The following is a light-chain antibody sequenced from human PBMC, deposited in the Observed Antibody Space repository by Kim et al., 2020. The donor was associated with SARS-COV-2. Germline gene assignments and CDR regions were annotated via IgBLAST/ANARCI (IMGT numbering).Light chain of an antibody. Sequence: ASGGVVVTMTCRASQNIATYLNWYQHKPGEAPKLLIYGASRLQGGVPSRFSGGGYGTDFTLNINSLQPEDFATYYCQQSYTLPITFGQGTRLEIK. V-gene: IGKV1-39*01. J-gene: IGKJ5*01. CDR3: QQSYTLPIT. CDR2: GAS. CDR1: QNIATY.